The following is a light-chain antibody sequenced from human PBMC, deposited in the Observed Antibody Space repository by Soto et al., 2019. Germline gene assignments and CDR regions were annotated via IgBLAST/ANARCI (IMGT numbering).Light chain of an antibody. CDR1: QSVSSSY. J-gene: IGKJ2*01. CDR2: GAS. Sequence: EIVLTQSPXTLSLSPGERATLSCRASQSVSSSYLAWYQQKPGQAPRLLIYGASIRATGIPDRFSGSGSGTDFTLTISRLEPEDFAVYYCQQYGSSPRTFGQGTNLEIK. CDR3: QQYGSSPRT. V-gene: IGKV3-20*01.